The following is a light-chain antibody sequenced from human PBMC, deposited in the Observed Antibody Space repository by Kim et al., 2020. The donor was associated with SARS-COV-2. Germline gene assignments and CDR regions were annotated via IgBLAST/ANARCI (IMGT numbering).Light chain of an antibody. Sequence: VHPGRTASITCSGDKLGDKYACWYQQKPGQSPVLVIYQDTKRPSGIPERFSGSNAGNTATLTISETQAMDEADYYCQAWHSSTVVFGGGTQLTVL. CDR3: QAWHSSTVV. J-gene: IGLJ2*01. CDR1: KLGDKY. CDR2: QDT. V-gene: IGLV3-1*01.